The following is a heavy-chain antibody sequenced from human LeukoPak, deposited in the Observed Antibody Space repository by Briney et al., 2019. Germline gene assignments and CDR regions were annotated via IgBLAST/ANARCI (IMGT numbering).Heavy chain of an antibody. CDR2: IHATGTT. V-gene: IGHV4-59*01. D-gene: IGHD3-3*01. J-gene: IGHJ3*02. CDR3: ARSPFFWSGYYTTPDAFDI. CDR1: GASISSYN. Sequence: SETLSLTCTVSGASISSYNWGWIRQPPGRGLEWIGYIHATGTTNYSPSLRSRVTISVDTSKNHFSLKLSSVTAADTAVYYCARSPFFWSGYYTTPDAFDIWGQGTMVTVSS.